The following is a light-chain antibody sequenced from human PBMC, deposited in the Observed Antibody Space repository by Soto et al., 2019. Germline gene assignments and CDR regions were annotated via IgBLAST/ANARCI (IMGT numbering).Light chain of an antibody. V-gene: IGLV2-14*01. CDR3: SSYTNINTRACV. CDR1: SDDIGSYNR. CDR2: EVT. J-gene: IGLJ1*01. Sequence: QSVLTQPASVSGSPGQSITISCTGTSDDIGSYNRVSWYQQHPGKAPKLIIYEVTDRPSGVSNRFSGSKSGNMASLTISGLQAEDEAEYYCSSYTNINTRACVFGTGTKVTVL.